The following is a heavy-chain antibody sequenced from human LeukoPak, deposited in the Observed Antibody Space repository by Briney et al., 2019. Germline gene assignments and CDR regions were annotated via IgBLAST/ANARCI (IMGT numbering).Heavy chain of an antibody. CDR1: GGSFSGYY. D-gene: IGHD5-12*01. CDR2: INHGGST. Sequence: SETLSLTCAVYGGSFSGYYWSWIRQPPGKGLEWIGEINHGGSTYYNPSLKSRVTISVDTSKNQFSLKLSSVTAADTAVYYCARAREWLRFFDYWGQGTLVTVSS. J-gene: IGHJ4*02. V-gene: IGHV4-34*09. CDR3: ARAREWLRFFDY.